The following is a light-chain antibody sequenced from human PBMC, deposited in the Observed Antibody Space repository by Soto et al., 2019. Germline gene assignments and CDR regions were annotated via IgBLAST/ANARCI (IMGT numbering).Light chain of an antibody. J-gene: IGLJ1*01. Sequence: SVLAPPPPLARSPGQLVTLSCPGNSSDVGGYNYVSWYQQHPGKAPKLMIYDVSKRPSGVPDRFSGSKSGNTASLTISGLQAEDEADYYCCSYAGSQTYVFGTGTKVTVL. CDR2: DVS. CDR1: SSDVGGYNY. V-gene: IGLV2-11*01. CDR3: CSYAGSQTYV.